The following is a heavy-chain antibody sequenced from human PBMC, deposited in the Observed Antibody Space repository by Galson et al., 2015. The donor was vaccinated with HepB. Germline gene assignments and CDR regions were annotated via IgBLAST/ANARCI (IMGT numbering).Heavy chain of an antibody. CDR1: GGSFSGYY. V-gene: IGHV4-34*01. J-gene: IGHJ4*02. Sequence: ETLSLPCAVYGGSFSGYYWSWIRQPPGKGLEWIGEINHSGRTNYNPSLKSRVTISVDTSKNQFSLKLSSVTAADTAVYYCARGPRGWSYFDYWGQGTRVTVSS. D-gene: IGHD6-19*01. CDR2: INHSGRT. CDR3: ARGPRGWSYFDY.